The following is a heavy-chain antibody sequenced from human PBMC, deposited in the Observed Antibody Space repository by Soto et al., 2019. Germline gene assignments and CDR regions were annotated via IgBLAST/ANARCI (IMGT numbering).Heavy chain of an antibody. D-gene: IGHD3-22*01. J-gene: IGHJ4*02. Sequence: QVQLVQSGAEVKKPGASVKVSCKASGYTFTSYGISWVRQAPGQGLEWMGWISAYNGNTNYAQKLQGRVTMTTDTSTXTAYMELRSLRSDDTAVYYCARKKNFGGYYANFDYWGQGTLVTVSS. CDR3: ARKKNFGGYYANFDY. CDR1: GYTFTSYG. V-gene: IGHV1-18*01. CDR2: ISAYNGNT.